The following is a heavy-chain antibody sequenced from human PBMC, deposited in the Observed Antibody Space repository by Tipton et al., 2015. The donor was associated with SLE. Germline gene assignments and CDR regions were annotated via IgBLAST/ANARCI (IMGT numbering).Heavy chain of an antibody. V-gene: IGHV4-61*02. CDR1: GGSISSGSYY. J-gene: IGHJ3*02. Sequence: TLSLTCAVSGGSISSGSYYWSWIRQPAGKGLEWVGRVSTSGTTNYNPSLRARVTISLDASKNHFSLKLTSVTATDTAVCFCARVARNWGIAFDIWGQGTMATVSS. CDR3: ARVARNWGIAFDI. CDR2: VSTSGTT. D-gene: IGHD7-27*01.